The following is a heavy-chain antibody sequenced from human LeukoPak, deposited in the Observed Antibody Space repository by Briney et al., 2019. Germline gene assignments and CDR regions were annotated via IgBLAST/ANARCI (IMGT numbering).Heavy chain of an antibody. J-gene: IGHJ4*02. V-gene: IGHV1-69*13. D-gene: IGHD3-10*01. CDR2: IIPIFGTA. CDR3: AREVYYGSGSYYQFDY. Sequence: ASVKVSCKASGYTFTGYYMHWVRQAPGQGLEWMGGIIPIFGTANYAQKFQGRVTITADESTSTAYMELSSLRSEDTAVYYCAREVYYGSGSYYQFDYWGQGTLVTVSS. CDR1: GYTFTGYY.